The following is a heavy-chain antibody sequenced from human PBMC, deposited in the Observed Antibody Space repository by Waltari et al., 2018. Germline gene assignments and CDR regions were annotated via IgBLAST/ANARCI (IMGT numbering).Heavy chain of an antibody. D-gene: IGHD5-18*01. V-gene: IGHV4-61*02. J-gene: IGHJ4*02. CDR3: ARSTLRGYSYGLPDY. Sequence: QVQLQESGPGLVKPSQSLSLTCTVSGGSISSGSYYWRWIRQPAGKGLEWIGRIYTSGSTNYNPSLKSRVTISVDTSKNQFSLKLSSVTAADTAVYYCARSTLRGYSYGLPDYWGQGTLVTVSS. CDR2: IYTSGST. CDR1: GGSISSGSYY.